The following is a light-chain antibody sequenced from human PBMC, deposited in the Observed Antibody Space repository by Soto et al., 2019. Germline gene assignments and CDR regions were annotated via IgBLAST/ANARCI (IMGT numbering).Light chain of an antibody. Sequence: QSVLTQPPSVSGAPGQRVTISCTGSSSNFGAGFNVHWYQHLPGTAPKLLIYGNSNRPSGVPDRFSGSKSGTSASLAITGLQADDGADYYCQSYDSSLSGYVFGTGTKATVL. V-gene: IGLV1-40*01. J-gene: IGLJ1*01. CDR2: GNS. CDR1: SSNFGAGFN. CDR3: QSYDSSLSGYV.